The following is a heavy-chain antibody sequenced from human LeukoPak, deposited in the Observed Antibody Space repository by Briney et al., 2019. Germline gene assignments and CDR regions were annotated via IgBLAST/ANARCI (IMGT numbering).Heavy chain of an antibody. D-gene: IGHD3-3*01. CDR1: GFTVSSNY. CDR2: ISWNSGSI. J-gene: IGHJ6*02. Sequence: PGGSLRLSCAASGFTVSSNYMSWVRQAPGKGLEWVSGISWNSGSIGCADSVKGRFTISRDNAKNSLYLQMNSLRAEDTALYYCAKDMNHDFWSGRDYYGMDVWGQGTTVTVSS. V-gene: IGHV3-9*01. CDR3: AKDMNHDFWSGRDYYGMDV.